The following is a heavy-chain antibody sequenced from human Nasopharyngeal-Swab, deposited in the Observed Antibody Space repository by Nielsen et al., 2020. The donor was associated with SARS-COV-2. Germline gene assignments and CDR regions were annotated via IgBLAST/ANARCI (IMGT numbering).Heavy chain of an antibody. Sequence: LSLTCAASGFTVSSNYMSWVRQAPGKGLEWVSVIYSGGSTYYADPVKGRFTISRHNSKNTLYLQMNSLRAEDTAVYYCAKEAYVSIVRGVTPWFDPWGQGTLVTVSS. V-gene: IGHV3-53*04. D-gene: IGHD3-10*01. CDR2: IYSGGST. CDR1: GFTVSSNY. CDR3: AKEAYVSIVRGVTPWFDP. J-gene: IGHJ5*02.